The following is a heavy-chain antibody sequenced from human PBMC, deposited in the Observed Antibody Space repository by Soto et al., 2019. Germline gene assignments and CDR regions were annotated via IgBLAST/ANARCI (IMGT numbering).Heavy chain of an antibody. CDR2: ISAYDGNT. D-gene: IGHD1-26*01. V-gene: IGHV1-18*01. CDR3: ARASGSSYWFDP. CDR1: GYTFTSYG. Sequence: QVQLVQSGAEVKKPGASVKVSCKASGYTFTSYGIIWVRQAPGEGLEWMGWISAYDGNTNYAQKLQGRVTMTTDTSTSRAYRELRSLRSDDTAVYYCARASGSSYWFDPWGQGTLVTVSS. J-gene: IGHJ5*02.